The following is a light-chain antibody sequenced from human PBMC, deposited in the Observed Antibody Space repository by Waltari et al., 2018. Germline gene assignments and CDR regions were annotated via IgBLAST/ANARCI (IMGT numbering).Light chain of an antibody. CDR3: CSYTGTYTHWV. V-gene: IGLV2-11*01. CDR1: SNDVGAYNY. J-gene: IGLJ3*02. CDR2: DVS. Sequence: QSALTQPRSMSGSPGQSVTISCTGTSNDVGAYNYVSWHQQHPGKAPKLMIYDVSKRPSGVPDRFSDSKSGNTASLTISGLQAEDEADYYCCSYTGTYTHWVFGGGTKLTVL.